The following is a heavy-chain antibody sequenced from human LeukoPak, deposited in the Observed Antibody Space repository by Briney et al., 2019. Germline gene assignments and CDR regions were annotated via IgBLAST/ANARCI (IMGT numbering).Heavy chain of an antibody. CDR2: IKQDGSEK. CDR3: ARDSPSLFKSDWYEGFSTPYYFDY. J-gene: IGHJ4*02. D-gene: IGHD6-19*01. CDR1: GFTFSTYS. V-gene: IGHV3-7*01. Sequence: PGGSLRLSCAASGFTFSTYSMNWVRQAPGKGLEWVANIKQDGSEKYYVDSVKGRFAISRDNAKNSLYLQMNSLRAEDTAVYYCARDSPSLFKSDWYEGFSTPYYFDYWGQGTLVTVSS.